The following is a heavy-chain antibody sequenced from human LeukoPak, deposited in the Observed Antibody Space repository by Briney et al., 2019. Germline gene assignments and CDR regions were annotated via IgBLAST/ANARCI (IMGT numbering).Heavy chain of an antibody. J-gene: IGHJ6*04. V-gene: IGHV1-69*06. CDR2: IIPIFGTA. D-gene: IGHD3-10*02. CDR1: GGTFSSYA. CDR3: AELGITMIGGV. Sequence: SVTVSFKASGGTFSSYAISWVRQAPGQGLEWMGGIIPIFGTANYAQKFQGRVTITADKSTSTAYMELSSLRAEDTAVYYCAELGITMIGGVWGKGTTVTISS.